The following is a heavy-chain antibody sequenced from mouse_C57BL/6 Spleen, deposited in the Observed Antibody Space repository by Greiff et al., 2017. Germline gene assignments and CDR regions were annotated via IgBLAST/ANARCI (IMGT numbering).Heavy chain of an antibody. V-gene: IGHV1-58*01. CDR1: GYTFTSYG. Sequence: VQLQQSGAELVRPGSSVKMSCKTSGYTFTSYGINWVKQRPGQGLEWIGYIYIGNGYTEYNEKFKGKDTLTSDTSSSTAFMQLSSLTSEDSAIYFWASSGTYCGRAEDYFDVWGPGTTLSVSS. D-gene: IGHD1-1*01. CDR3: ASSGTYCGRAEDYFDV. CDR2: IYIGNGYT. J-gene: IGHJ2*01.